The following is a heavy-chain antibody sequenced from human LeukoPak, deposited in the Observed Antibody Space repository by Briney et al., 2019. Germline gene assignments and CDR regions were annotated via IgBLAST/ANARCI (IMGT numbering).Heavy chain of an antibody. J-gene: IGHJ3*02. CDR2: IKVDGSEK. CDR3: AKSATRYYDILTGTIDAFDI. Sequence: RGSLRLSCVASEFPFSRYWMTWVRQAPGRGLECVATIKVDGSEKYYVDSVQGRFIISRDNAKNSVSLQMNSLRAEDTAVYYCAKSATRYYDILTGTIDAFDIWGQGTMVTVSS. V-gene: IGHV3-7*03. CDR1: EFPFSRYW. D-gene: IGHD3-9*01.